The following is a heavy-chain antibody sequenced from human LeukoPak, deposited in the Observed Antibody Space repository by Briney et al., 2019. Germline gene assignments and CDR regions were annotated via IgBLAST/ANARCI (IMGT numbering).Heavy chain of an antibody. Sequence: GGSLRLSCAASGFTFSSYAMSWVRQAPGKGLEWVSAISGSGGSTYYADSVKGRFTISRDNSKNTLYLQMNSLRAEDTAVYYCAKDYYDSSGYYLFDYWGQGTLVTVSS. CDR1: GFTFSSYA. J-gene: IGHJ4*02. D-gene: IGHD3-22*01. CDR2: ISGSGGST. V-gene: IGHV3-23*01. CDR3: AKDYYDSSGYYLFDY.